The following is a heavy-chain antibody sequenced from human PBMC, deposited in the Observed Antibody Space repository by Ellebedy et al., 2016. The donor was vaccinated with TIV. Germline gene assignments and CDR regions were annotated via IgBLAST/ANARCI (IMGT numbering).Heavy chain of an antibody. V-gene: IGHV4-61*01. CDR3: ARGYRSGWYLDWFDP. CDR2: VSYSGST. Sequence: MPGGSLRLSCTVSGGSVSSSSYYWSWIRQSPGKGLKWIGYVSYSGSTNYNPSLKSRVTILVGTSKNQFSLRLRSVTAADTAVYFCARGYRSGWYLDWFDPWGQGTLVTVSS. D-gene: IGHD6-19*01. J-gene: IGHJ5*01. CDR1: GGSVSSSSYY.